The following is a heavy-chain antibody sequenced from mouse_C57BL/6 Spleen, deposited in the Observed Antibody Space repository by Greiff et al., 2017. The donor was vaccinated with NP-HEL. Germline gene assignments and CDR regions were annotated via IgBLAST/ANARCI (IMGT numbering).Heavy chain of an antibody. V-gene: IGHV1-74*01. CDR3: ATPYCSYYGYFVV. CDR2: IHPSDGDT. J-gene: IGHJ1*03. CDR1: GYTFTSYW. Sequence: QVQLQQPGAELVKPGASVKVSCTASGYTFTSYWMHWVKQRPGQGLEWIGRIHPSDGDTSYTQKFKGKATLTVDESSSTAYMQLSSLTSEDSAVYYCATPYCSYYGYFVVWGTGTTARVTS. D-gene: IGHD1-1*01.